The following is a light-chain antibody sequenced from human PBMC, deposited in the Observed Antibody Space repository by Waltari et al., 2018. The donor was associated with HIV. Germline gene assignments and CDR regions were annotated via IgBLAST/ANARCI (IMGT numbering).Light chain of an antibody. CDR3: SSWDGSLYGVA. CDR2: TNT. CDR1: DSNLVTNT. Sequence: QSVLTPPPPASGTPGQTVTISCSGSDSNLVTNTVTWYQQLPGTAPNLLICTNTERPSGVPDRFSGSKSGTSASLAISGLQSEDEALYYCSSWDGSLYGVAFGGGTKVTVL. J-gene: IGLJ2*01. V-gene: IGLV1-44*01.